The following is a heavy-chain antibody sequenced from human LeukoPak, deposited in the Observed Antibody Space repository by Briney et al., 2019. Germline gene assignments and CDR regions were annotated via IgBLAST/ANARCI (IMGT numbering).Heavy chain of an antibody. V-gene: IGHV3-48*04. J-gene: IGHJ4*02. CDR2: ISSSSSTI. CDR1: GFTFSSYS. CDR3: ARQFGDTALGD. Sequence: GGSLRLSCAASGFTFSSYSMNWVRQAPGKGLEWVSYISSSSSTIYYADSVEGRFTISRDNAKNSLYLQMNSLRAEDTAVHYCARQFGDTALGDWGQGTLVTVSS. D-gene: IGHD5-18*01.